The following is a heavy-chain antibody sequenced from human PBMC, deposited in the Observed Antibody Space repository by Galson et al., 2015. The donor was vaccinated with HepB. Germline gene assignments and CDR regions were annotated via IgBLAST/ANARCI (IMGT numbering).Heavy chain of an antibody. CDR2: IYYSGST. Sequence: TLSLTCTVSGGPISSGGYYWSWIRQHPGKGLEWIGYIYYSGSTYYNPSLKSRVTISVDTSKNQFSLKLSSVTAADTAVYYCARGVPAAFYYYYYYGMDVWGQGTTVTVSS. D-gene: IGHD2-2*01. CDR3: ARGVPAAFYYYYYYGMDV. V-gene: IGHV4-31*03. CDR1: GGPISSGGYY. J-gene: IGHJ6*02.